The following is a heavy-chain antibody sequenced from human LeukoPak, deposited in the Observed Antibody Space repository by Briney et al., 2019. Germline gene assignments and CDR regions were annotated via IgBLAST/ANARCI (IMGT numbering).Heavy chain of an antibody. CDR2: INHSGST. J-gene: IGHJ4*02. CDR1: GGSFSGYY. D-gene: IGHD6-19*01. CDR3: ARCKGTVAGSDY. Sequence: SETLSLTCAVYGGSFSGYYWSWIRQPPGKGLEWIGEINHSGSTNYNPSLKSRVTISVDTSKNQFSLKLSSVTAADTAVYYCARCKGTVAGSDYWGQGTLSPSPQ. V-gene: IGHV4-34*01.